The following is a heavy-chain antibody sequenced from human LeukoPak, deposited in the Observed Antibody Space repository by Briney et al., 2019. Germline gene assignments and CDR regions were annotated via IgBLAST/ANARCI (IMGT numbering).Heavy chain of an antibody. J-gene: IGHJ4*02. CDR1: GFTFSNYW. CDR2: IRSSFSHT. Sequence: GGSLRLSCAASGFTFSNYWMHWVRQAPGKGLEWVSYIRSSFSHTNYADSVKGRFTISRDNAKNSLYLQMNSLRAEDTAVYYCARSWYSSSWYYFDYWGQGTLVTVSS. CDR3: ARSWYSSSWYYFDY. D-gene: IGHD6-13*01. V-gene: IGHV3-11*06.